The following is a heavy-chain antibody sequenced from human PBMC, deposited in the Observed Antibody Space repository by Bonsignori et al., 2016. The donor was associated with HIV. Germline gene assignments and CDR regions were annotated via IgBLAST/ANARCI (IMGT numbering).Heavy chain of an antibody. CDR3: ARGRVRHFDY. J-gene: IGHJ4*02. CDR1: GGSFSGNS. Sequence: SETLSLTCAVYGGSFSGNSWSWIRQRPGEGLEWIGDIDHSGSTNYSPSLKTRLTMSVDTSKNQFSLRLTSVTEADTAIYYCARGRVRHFDYWGQGTLVTVSS. V-gene: IGHV4-34*01. CDR2: IDHSGST.